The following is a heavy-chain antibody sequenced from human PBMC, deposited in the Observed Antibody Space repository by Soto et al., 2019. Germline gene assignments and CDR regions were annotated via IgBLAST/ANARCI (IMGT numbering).Heavy chain of an antibody. CDR3: ARAADDFSSGYYSEY. CDR2: SGNT. Sequence: QVQLVQSGAEVKKPGASVTVSCKASGYTFSRHGISWVRQAPGQGLEWMAWSGNTNYAQKFPGRLTLTTKPSTRTAYMELRSLRSDDTAVYYCARAADDFSSGYYSEYWGEGTLVTASS. V-gene: IGHV1-18*04. CDR1: GYTFSRHG. D-gene: IGHD3-3*01. J-gene: IGHJ4*02.